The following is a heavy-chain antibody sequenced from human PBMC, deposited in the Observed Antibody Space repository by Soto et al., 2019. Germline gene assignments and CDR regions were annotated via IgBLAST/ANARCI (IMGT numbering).Heavy chain of an antibody. Sequence: PGGSLRLSCAASGFTFSSYAMSWVRQAPGKGLEWVSGISGSGGSTYYADSVKGRFTISRDNSKNTLYLQMNSLRAEDTAVYYCAKDLAAAVRYYFDYWGQGTLVTVSS. CDR2: ISGSGGST. J-gene: IGHJ4*02. CDR3: AKDLAAAVRYYFDY. V-gene: IGHV3-23*01. CDR1: GFTFSSYA. D-gene: IGHD6-13*01.